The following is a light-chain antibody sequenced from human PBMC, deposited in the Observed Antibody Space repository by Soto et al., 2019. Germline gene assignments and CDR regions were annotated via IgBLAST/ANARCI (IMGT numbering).Light chain of an antibody. V-gene: IGKV1D-16*01. CDR3: QQYSSQPLT. CDR2: DAT. Sequence: DIQMTQSPSSLSASVGDRVTITCRASLGISTSLAWYQQRAEKAPKSLIYDATSLQRGVSSRFIGSGSGTEFTLTISSLQPEDFATYYCQQYSSQPLTFGPGTRVDI. CDR1: LGISTS. J-gene: IGKJ3*01.